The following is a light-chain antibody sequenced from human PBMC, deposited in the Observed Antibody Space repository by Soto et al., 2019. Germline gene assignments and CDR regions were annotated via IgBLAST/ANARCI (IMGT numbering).Light chain of an antibody. CDR3: AAWYDSLNALI. CDR1: SSNIGSNT. J-gene: IGLJ2*01. V-gene: IGLV1-44*01. CDR2: SNN. Sequence: QSVLTQPPSASGTPGQGVTISCSGGSSNIGSNTVNWYQQFPGTAPKRLIYSNNRRPSGVPDRFSGSKSGTSASLAISGLQSEDEADYYCAAWYDSLNALIFGGGTKLTVL.